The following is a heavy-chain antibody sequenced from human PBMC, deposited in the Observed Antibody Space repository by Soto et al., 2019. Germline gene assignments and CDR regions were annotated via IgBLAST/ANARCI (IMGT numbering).Heavy chain of an antibody. Sequence: HPGGSLRLSCAASGFTFSSYAMSWVRQAPGKGLEWVSAISGSGGSTYYADSVKGRFTISRDNSKNTLYLQMNSLRAEDTAVYYCAKDFWSGSYYPHYGMDVWGQGTTVTVSS. J-gene: IGHJ6*02. V-gene: IGHV3-23*01. CDR2: ISGSGGST. CDR3: AKDFWSGSYYPHYGMDV. D-gene: IGHD1-26*01. CDR1: GFTFSSYA.